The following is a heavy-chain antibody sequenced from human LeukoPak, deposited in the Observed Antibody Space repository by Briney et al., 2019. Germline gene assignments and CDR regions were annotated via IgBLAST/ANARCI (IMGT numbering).Heavy chain of an antibody. CDR1: GFTFSSYS. D-gene: IGHD3-3*01. CDR2: ISSDGATT. J-gene: IGHJ1*01. V-gene: IGHV3-48*04. Sequence: GGSLRLSCAASGFTFSSYSITWVRQAPGEGLQWVSYISSDGATTYYADSVKGRFIISRDNAKNSLFLQISSLRAEDTAVYYCAGSTLWSGIFQYWGQGTLVTVSS. CDR3: AGSTLWSGIFQY.